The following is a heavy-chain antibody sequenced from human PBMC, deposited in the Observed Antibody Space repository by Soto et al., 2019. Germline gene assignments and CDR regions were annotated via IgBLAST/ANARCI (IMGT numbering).Heavy chain of an antibody. CDR1: GFTLSSFW. D-gene: IGHD1-26*01. CDR2: IKEDGSEK. V-gene: IGHV3-7*03. Sequence: EVQLVESGGGLVQPGGSLRLSCAASGFTLSSFWMSWVRQAPGKGLEWVASIKEDGSEKTYVDSVKGRFSISRDTAKNALYLQMNSLRAEDAAVYYCASYGTMGCWGQGTPVTVSS. CDR3: ASYGTMGC. J-gene: IGHJ4*02.